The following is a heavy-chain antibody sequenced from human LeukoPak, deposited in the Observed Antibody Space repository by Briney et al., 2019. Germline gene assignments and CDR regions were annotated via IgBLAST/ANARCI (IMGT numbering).Heavy chain of an antibody. Sequence: GASVKVSCKASRYTFTGYYMHWVRQAPGQGLEWMGWINPNSGGTNYAQKFQGRVTMTRDTSISTAYMELSRLRSDDTAVYYCARDKAYCGGDCYVGGRNWFDPWGQGTLVTVSS. D-gene: IGHD2-21*02. CDR3: ARDKAYCGGDCYVGGRNWFDP. CDR1: RYTFTGYY. CDR2: INPNSGGT. J-gene: IGHJ5*02. V-gene: IGHV1-2*02.